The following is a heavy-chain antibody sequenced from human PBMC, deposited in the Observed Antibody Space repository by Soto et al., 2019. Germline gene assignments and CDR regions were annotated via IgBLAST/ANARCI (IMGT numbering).Heavy chain of an antibody. Sequence: EVQLLESGGGLVQPGGSLRLSCAASGFTFSSYAMTWVRQAPGKGLEWVSVISGTGGSTYYSDSVKGRFTSSRDNPDNTVYLQMKSLRAEDTAIYYCAKNPSTWVYYGMDVWGQGTTVTVSS. V-gene: IGHV3-23*01. CDR3: AKNPSTWVYYGMDV. CDR1: GFTFSSYA. CDR2: ISGTGGST. J-gene: IGHJ6*02. D-gene: IGHD6-13*01.